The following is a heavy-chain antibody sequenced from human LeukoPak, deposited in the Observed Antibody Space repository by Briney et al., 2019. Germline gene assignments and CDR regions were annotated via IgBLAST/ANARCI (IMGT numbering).Heavy chain of an antibody. CDR1: GYTFTGYY. CDR2: INPSGGST. Sequence: SVKVSCKASGYTFTGYYMHWVRQAPGQGLEWMGIINPSGGSTSYAQKFQGRVTMTRDTSTSTVYMELSSLRSEDTAVYYCASFSPVIAINHQASLNYWGQGTQVTVSS. D-gene: IGHD2-21*01. CDR3: ASFSPVIAINHQASLNY. J-gene: IGHJ4*02. V-gene: IGHV1-46*03.